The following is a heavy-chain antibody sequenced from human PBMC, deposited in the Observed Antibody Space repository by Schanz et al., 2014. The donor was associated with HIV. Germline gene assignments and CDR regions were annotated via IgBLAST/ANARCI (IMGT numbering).Heavy chain of an antibody. CDR3: ARRRSSWYFDF. CDR2: IIPIFGTR. J-gene: IGHJ4*02. V-gene: IGHV1-69*13. Sequence: QVQLVQSGAEVKKPGASVKVSCKASGFTFISYGISWVRQAPGQGLEWMGGIIPIFGTRNYAHKFQGRVTMTADESTTTTYMEVRSLRSEDTAVYYRARRRSSWYFDFWGQGTLVTVSS. CDR1: GFTFISYG. D-gene: IGHD6-13*01.